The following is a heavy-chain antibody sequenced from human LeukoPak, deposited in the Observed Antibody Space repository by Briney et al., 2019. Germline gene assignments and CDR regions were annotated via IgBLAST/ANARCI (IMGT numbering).Heavy chain of an antibody. CDR1: GDTFSSYA. CDR2: IIPIFGTA. CDR3: ARERCSSTSCYKGFDY. Sequence: EASVKVSCKASGDTFSSYAISWVRQAPGQGLEWMGGIIPIFGTANYAQKFQGRVTITTDESTSTAYMELSSLRSEDTAVYYCARERCSSTSCYKGFDYWGQGTLVTVSS. V-gene: IGHV1-69*05. D-gene: IGHD2-2*02. J-gene: IGHJ4*02.